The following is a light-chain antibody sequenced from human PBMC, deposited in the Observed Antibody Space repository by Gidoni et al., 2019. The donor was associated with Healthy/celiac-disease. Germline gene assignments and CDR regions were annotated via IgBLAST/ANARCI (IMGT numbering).Light chain of an antibody. CDR3: QQYYSTPQT. V-gene: IGKV1-NL1*01. Sequence: DIQMTQSPSSLSASVGDRVTITCRASQSISNSLAWYQQKPGKAPKLLLYAASRLESGVPSRLSGRGSGTDYTLTINSLQPEDFATYYCQQYYSTPQTFGQGTKVEIK. CDR2: AAS. J-gene: IGKJ1*01. CDR1: QSISNS.